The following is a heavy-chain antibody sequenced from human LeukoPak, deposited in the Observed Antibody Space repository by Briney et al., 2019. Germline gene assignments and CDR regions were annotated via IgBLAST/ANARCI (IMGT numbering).Heavy chain of an antibody. CDR2: IKRDGSEK. D-gene: IGHD6-19*01. V-gene: IGHV3-7*03. Sequence: GGSLRLSCAASGFTFNSYWMNWVRQAPGKGLEWVVNIKRDGSEKYYVDSVKGRFTISRDNAKNSLDLQMNSLRVEDTAVYYCARLGPASSGWPESFDYWGQGTLVTVSS. J-gene: IGHJ4*02. CDR1: GFTFNSYW. CDR3: ARLGPASSGWPESFDY.